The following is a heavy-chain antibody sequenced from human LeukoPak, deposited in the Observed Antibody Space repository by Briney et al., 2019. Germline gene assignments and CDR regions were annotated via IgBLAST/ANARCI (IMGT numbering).Heavy chain of an antibody. Sequence: SQTLSLTCTVSGGFISSGGYYGSWIRQPPGKGLEWIGSIYHSGSTYYNPSLKSRVTISVDTSKNQFSLKLSSVTAADTAVYYCARDAKQWLEFGGQGTLVTVSS. CDR1: GGFISSGGYY. CDR3: ARDAKQWLEF. V-gene: IGHV4-30-2*03. J-gene: IGHJ4*02. D-gene: IGHD6-19*01. CDR2: IYHSGST.